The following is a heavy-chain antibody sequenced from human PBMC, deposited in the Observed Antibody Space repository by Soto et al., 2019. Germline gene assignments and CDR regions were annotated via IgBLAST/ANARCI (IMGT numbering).Heavy chain of an antibody. V-gene: IGHV3-23*01. CDR3: ARDYDSSGYYAPRYYYYGMDV. D-gene: IGHD3-22*01. J-gene: IGHJ6*02. CDR1: GFIFSNYA. Sequence: GGSLRLSCAASGFIFSNYAMSWVRQAPGKGLEWVSAISGSGASTYYADSVRDRFTISRDNSKNTLYLQMNSLRAEDTAVYYCARDYDSSGYYAPRYYYYGMDVWGQGTTVTVSS. CDR2: ISGSGAST.